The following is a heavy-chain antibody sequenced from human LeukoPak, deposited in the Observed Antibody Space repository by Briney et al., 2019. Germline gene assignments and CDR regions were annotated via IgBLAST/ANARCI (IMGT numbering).Heavy chain of an antibody. J-gene: IGHJ4*02. CDR1: GGSFSGYY. Sequence: PSETLSLTCAVYGGSFSGYYWSWIRQPPGKGLEWIGEINHSGSTNYNPSLKSRVTISVDTSKNQFSLKLSSVTAADTAVYYCATRRIAAAGSPFDYWGQGTLVTVS. V-gene: IGHV4-34*01. CDR3: ATRRIAAAGSPFDY. CDR2: INHSGST. D-gene: IGHD6-13*01.